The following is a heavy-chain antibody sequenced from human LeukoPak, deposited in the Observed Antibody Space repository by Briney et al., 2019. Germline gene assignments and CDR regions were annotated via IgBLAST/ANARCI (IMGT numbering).Heavy chain of an antibody. D-gene: IGHD4/OR15-4a*01. CDR3: VRDLMGSGATTAYLHH. CDR1: GFTFSDYS. V-gene: IGHV3-21*01. J-gene: IGHJ1*01. CDR2: ISRRSRHV. Sequence: PGGSLRLSCTASGFTFSDYSMNWVRQAPEKGLEWVSSISRRSRHVYYAGSVKGRFTISRDNAKNSLYLQMNSLRAEDMAVYFCVRDLMGSGATTAYLHHWGQGTLVTVSS.